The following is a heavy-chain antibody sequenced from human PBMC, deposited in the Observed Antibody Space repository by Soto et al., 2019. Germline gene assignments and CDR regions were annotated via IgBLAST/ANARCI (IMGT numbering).Heavy chain of an antibody. D-gene: IGHD2-21*02. V-gene: IGHV3-21*01. CDR2: ISSSSSYI. CDR3: ARDPAMVTDYDAFDI. Sequence: GGSLRLSCAASGFTFSSYSMNWVRQAPGKGLEWVSSISSSSSYIYYADSVKGRFTISRDNAKNSLYLQMNSLRAEDTAVYYCARDPAMVTDYDAFDIWGQGTMVTVSS. CDR1: GFTFSSYS. J-gene: IGHJ3*02.